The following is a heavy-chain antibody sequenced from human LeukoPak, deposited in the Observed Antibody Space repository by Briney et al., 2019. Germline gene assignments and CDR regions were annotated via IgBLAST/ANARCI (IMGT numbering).Heavy chain of an antibody. CDR2: ISSSSTNI. CDR3: STAKFDN. CDR1: GVALSDYS. Sequence: GGSLGVSCAASGVALSDYSMNWVRQTPGKGLEWLSYISSSSTNIYYADSVKGRFTISRDNAKNSLYLQMNSLRAEDTAVYYCSTAKFDNWGQGTLVTVSS. V-gene: IGHV3-48*01. J-gene: IGHJ4*02.